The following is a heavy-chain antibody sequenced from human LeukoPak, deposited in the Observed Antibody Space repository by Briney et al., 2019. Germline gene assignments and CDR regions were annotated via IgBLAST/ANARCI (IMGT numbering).Heavy chain of an antibody. CDR3: WXPXRQXHFDY. V-gene: IGHV1-3*01. CDR2: INAGNGNT. CDR1: VYTFTSYA. Sequence: ASVKVSCKASVYTFTSYAMHGVRQAPGQRLEWMGWINAGNGNTKYSQKFQGRVTITRDTSASTAYWYLSILRSEDTAGYYCWXPXRQXHFDYWGQGTLVTVSS. J-gene: IGHJ4*02.